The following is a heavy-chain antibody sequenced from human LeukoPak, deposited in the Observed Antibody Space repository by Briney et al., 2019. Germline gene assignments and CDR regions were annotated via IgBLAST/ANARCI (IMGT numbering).Heavy chain of an antibody. D-gene: IGHD6-13*01. CDR3: AKGIAAAGTGGWFDP. Sequence: GGSLRLSCAAPGFTFSSYGMHWVRQAPGKGLEWVAVISYDGSNKYYADSVKGRFTISRDNSKNTLYLQMNSLRAEDTAVYYCAKGIAAAGTGGWFDPWGQGTLVTVSS. CDR1: GFTFSSYG. CDR2: ISYDGSNK. J-gene: IGHJ5*02. V-gene: IGHV3-30*18.